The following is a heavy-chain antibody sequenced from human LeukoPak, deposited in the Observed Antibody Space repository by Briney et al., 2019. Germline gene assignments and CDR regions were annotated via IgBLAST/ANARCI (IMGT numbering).Heavy chain of an antibody. CDR1: GFTFSSYW. CDR3: ARDREWGYFDY. CDR2: IKQDESQK. Sequence: GGSLRLSCAASGFTFSSYWMSWVRQAPGKGLEWVANIKQDESQKLYVDSVKGRFTISRGNAKNSLYLQMNSLRAEDAAVYYCARDREWGYFDYWGQGTLVTVSS. J-gene: IGHJ4*02. D-gene: IGHD3-3*01. V-gene: IGHV3-7*04.